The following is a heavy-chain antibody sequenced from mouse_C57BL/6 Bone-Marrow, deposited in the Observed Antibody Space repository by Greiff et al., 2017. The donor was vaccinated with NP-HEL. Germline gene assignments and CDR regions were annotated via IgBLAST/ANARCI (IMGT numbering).Heavy chain of an antibody. V-gene: IGHV1-55*01. Sequence: QVQLQQPGAELVKPGASVKMSCKASGYTFTSYWITWVKPRPGQGLELIGDIYPVRGSTNYTEKFKSQATLTVDTSSSTAYMQLSSLTSEDAAVYYCARRYYDYHWYFDVWGTGTTVTVSS. J-gene: IGHJ1*03. CDR3: ARRYYDYHWYFDV. CDR2: IYPVRGST. CDR1: GYTFTSYW. D-gene: IGHD2-4*01.